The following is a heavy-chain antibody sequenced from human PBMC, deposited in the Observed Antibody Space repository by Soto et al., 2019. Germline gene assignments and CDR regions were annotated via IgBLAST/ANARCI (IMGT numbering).Heavy chain of an antibody. J-gene: IGHJ6*02. Sequence: ASVKVSCKASGYTFTGYYMHWVRQAPGQGLEWMGWINPNSGGTNYAQKFQGWVTMTRDTSISTAYMELSRLRSDDTAVYYCARDGRIAAAPDYYGMDVWGQGTTVTVSS. CDR3: ARDGRIAAAPDYYGMDV. CDR1: GYTFTGYY. D-gene: IGHD6-13*01. V-gene: IGHV1-2*04. CDR2: INPNSGGT.